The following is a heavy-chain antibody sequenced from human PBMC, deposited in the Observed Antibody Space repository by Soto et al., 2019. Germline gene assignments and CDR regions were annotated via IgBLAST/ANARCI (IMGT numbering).Heavy chain of an antibody. J-gene: IGHJ6*02. CDR3: ARAEVGYDISGYYRYGMDV. CDR2: TYLSGST. V-gene: IGHV4-31*03. Sequence: QVQLQESGPGLVKPSQTLSLTCSVSGGSISSDGYYWSWIRQPPGKGLEWIGYTYLSGSTYRNPSLKSRRTISIDVSKNPWSLNLTSVTAADTAVYDCARAEVGYDISGYYRYGMDVWGQGTTVTVSS. D-gene: IGHD3-22*01. CDR1: GGSISSDGYY.